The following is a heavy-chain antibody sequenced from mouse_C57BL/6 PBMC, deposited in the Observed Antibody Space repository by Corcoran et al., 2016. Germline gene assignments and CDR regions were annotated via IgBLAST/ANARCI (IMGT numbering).Heavy chain of an antibody. CDR1: GYTFTSYG. CDR2: INPNYGTT. V-gene: IGHV1-81*01. D-gene: IGHD2-5*01. J-gene: IGHJ2*01. CDR3: ASLYYSNYGDY. Sequence: QVQLQQSGAELARPGASVKLSCKASGYTFTSYGISWVKQRTGQGLEWIGVINPNYGTTSYNQKFKGKATLTVDQSSSTAYMQLNSLTSEDSAVYYCASLYYSNYGDYWGQGTTLTVSS.